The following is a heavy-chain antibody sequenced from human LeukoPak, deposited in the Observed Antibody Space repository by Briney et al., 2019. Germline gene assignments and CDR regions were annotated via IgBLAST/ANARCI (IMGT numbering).Heavy chain of an antibody. Sequence: PGGSLRLSCAASGFTFSSYEMNWVRQAPGKGLEWVSYISSSGSTIYYADSVKGRFTISRDNAKNSLYLQMNSLRAEDTAVDYCARIPLCGGDCYSDYWGQGTLVTVSS. J-gene: IGHJ4*02. D-gene: IGHD2-21*02. V-gene: IGHV3-48*03. CDR3: ARIPLCGGDCYSDY. CDR1: GFTFSSYE. CDR2: ISSSGSTI.